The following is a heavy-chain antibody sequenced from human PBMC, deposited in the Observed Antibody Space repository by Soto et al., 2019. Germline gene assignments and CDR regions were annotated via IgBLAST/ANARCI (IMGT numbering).Heavy chain of an antibody. CDR2: IIPILGIA. CDR3: ARGDVVVPAAIWQYFQH. CDR1: GYTFTSYY. V-gene: IGHV1-69*04. J-gene: IGHJ1*01. D-gene: IGHD2-2*02. Sequence: GASVKVSCKASGYTFTSYYMHWVRQAPGQGLEWMGRIIPILGIANYAQKFQGRVTITADKSTSTAYMELSSLRSEDTAVYYCARGDVVVPAAIWQYFQHWGQGTLVTVSS.